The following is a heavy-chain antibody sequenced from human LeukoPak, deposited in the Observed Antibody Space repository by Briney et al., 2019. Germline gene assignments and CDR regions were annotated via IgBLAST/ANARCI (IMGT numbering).Heavy chain of an antibody. V-gene: IGHV3-48*01. CDR3: AKGELGYCSGGSCYSFPLDY. Sequence: GGSLRLSCAASAFIFSNYGMNWVRQAPGKGLEWVSYISTTSSTTYYADSVKGRFTISRDNSKNTLYLQMNSLRAEDTAVYYCAKGELGYCSGGSCYSFPLDYWGQGTLVTVSS. CDR2: ISTTSSTT. D-gene: IGHD2-15*01. CDR1: AFIFSNYG. J-gene: IGHJ4*02.